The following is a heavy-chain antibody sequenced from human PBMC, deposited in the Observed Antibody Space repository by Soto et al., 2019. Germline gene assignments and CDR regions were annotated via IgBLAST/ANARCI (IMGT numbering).Heavy chain of an antibody. Sequence: WGSLRLSCAASGFTFSSYGMPWVRQAPGKGLVWVAVIWYDGSNKYYAGSVKGRFTISRDNSKNMLYLQMNSLRAEDTAVYYCATLTGGGYCSSTSCGYYYYGMDVWGQGTTVTVSS. CDR3: ATLTGGGYCSSTSCGYYYYGMDV. D-gene: IGHD2-2*01. J-gene: IGHJ6*02. CDR2: IWYDGSNK. CDR1: GFTFSSYG. V-gene: IGHV3-33*01.